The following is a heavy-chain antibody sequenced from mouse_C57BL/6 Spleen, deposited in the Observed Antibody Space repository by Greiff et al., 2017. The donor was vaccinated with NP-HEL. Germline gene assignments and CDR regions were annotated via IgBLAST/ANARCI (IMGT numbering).Heavy chain of an antibody. CDR3: ARSDSAWFAY. D-gene: IGHD6-1*01. Sequence: VQLHQPGAELVRPGSSVKLSCKASGYTFTSYWMDWVKQRPGQGLEWIGNIYPSDSETHYNQKFKDKATLTVDKSSSTAYMQLSSLTSEDSAVYYCARSDSAWFAYWGQGTLVTVSA. V-gene: IGHV1-61*01. CDR1: GYTFTSYW. J-gene: IGHJ3*01. CDR2: IYPSDSET.